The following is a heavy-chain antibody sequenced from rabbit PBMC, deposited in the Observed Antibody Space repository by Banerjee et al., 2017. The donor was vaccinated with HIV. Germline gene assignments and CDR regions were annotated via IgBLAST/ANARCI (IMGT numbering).Heavy chain of an antibody. CDR1: GFSFSSSYY. CDR3: ARDLDAGDYGYGFNL. Sequence: QSLEESGGGLVQPEGSLTLTCTASGFSFSSSYYMSWVRQAPGKGLEWIGCIYTGDGNTYYASWAKGRFTISKTSSTVDLKMTSLTAADTATYFCARDLDAGDYGYGFNLWGQGTLVTVS. CDR2: IYTGDGNT. J-gene: IGHJ4*01. D-gene: IGHD6-1*01. V-gene: IGHV1S40*01.